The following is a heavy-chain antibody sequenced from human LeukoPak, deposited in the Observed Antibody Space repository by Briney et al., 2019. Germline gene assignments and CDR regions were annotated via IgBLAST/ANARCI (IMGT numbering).Heavy chain of an antibody. CDR3: GWDDKSVFDY. CDR2: IRSKRDGGTT. CDR1: GFTFKNAW. D-gene: IGHD1-26*01. J-gene: IGHJ4*02. V-gene: IGHV3-15*01. Sequence: GGSLRLSCAASGFTFKNAWMSWVRQAPGKGLEWVGRIRSKRDGGTTDYVAPVKGRFTISRDDSKNTLYLQMNSLKTEDTAVYYCGWDDKSVFDYWGQGTLVTVSS.